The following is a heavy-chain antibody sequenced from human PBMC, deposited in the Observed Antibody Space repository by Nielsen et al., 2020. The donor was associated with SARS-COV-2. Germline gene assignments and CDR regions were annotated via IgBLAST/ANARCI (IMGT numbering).Heavy chain of an antibody. D-gene: IGHD6-19*01. J-gene: IGHJ4*02. CDR2: IIPIFGTA. CDR3: ARGEIAVAGTADY. V-gene: IGHV1-69*13. CDR1: GGTFSSYA. Sequence: SVKVSCKASGGTFSSYAISWVRQAPGQGLEWMGGIIPIFGTANYAQKFQGRVTITADESTSTAYMELSSLRSDDTAVYYCARGEIAVAGTADYWGQGTLVTVFS.